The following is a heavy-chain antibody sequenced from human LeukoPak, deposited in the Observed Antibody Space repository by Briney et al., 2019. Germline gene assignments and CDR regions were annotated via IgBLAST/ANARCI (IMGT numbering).Heavy chain of an antibody. D-gene: IGHD4-23*01. V-gene: IGHV1-69*13. CDR3: ARDFNRGYGGYISANWFDP. Sequence: GASVKVSCKASGGTFSSYAISWVRQAPGQGLEWMGGIIPIFGTANYAQKFQGRVTITADESTSTAYMELRSLRSDDTAVYYCARDFNRGYGGYISANWFDPWGQGTLVTVSS. CDR2: IIPIFGTA. J-gene: IGHJ5*02. CDR1: GGTFSSYA.